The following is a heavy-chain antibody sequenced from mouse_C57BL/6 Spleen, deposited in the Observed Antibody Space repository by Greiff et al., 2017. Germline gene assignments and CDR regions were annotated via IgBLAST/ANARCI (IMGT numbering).Heavy chain of an antibody. CDR1: GYSITSGYY. V-gene: IGHV3-6*01. J-gene: IGHJ2*01. D-gene: IGHD2-4*01. CDR3: ARDYDYDERYFDY. Sequence: EVKLQESGPGLVKPSQSLSLTCSVTGYSITSGYYWNWIRQFPGNKLEWMGYISYDGSNNYNPSLKNRISITRDTSKNQFFLKLNSVTTEDTATYYCARDYDYDERYFDYWGQGTTLTVSS. CDR2: ISYDGSN.